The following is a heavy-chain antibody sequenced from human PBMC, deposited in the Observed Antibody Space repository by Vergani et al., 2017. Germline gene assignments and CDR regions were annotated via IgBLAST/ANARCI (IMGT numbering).Heavy chain of an antibody. CDR3: ARATYYDILTGYYGAFDI. V-gene: IGHV1-18*01. CDR2: ISAYNGNT. CDR1: GYTFTSYG. D-gene: IGHD3-9*01. Sequence: QVQLVQSGAEVKKPGASVKVSCKASGYTFTSYGISWVRQAPGQGLEWMGWISAYNGNTNYAQNLQGRVNMTTDTATRTAYMELRSLISDDTAVYYCARATYYDILTGYYGAFDIWGQGTMVTVSS. J-gene: IGHJ3*02.